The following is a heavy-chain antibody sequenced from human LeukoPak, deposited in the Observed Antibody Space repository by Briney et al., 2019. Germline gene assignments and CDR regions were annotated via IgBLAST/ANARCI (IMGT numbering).Heavy chain of an antibody. V-gene: IGHV4-34*01. CDR2: IYYSGST. CDR3: ASPADYYDSSGYYIFDY. Sequence: SETLSLTCAVYGGSFSGYYWSWIRQPPGKGLEWIGSIYYSGSTYYNPSLKSRVTISVDTSKNQFSLKLSSVTAADTAVYYCASPADYYDSSGYYIFDYWGQGTLVTVSS. CDR1: GGSFSGYY. J-gene: IGHJ4*02. D-gene: IGHD3-22*01.